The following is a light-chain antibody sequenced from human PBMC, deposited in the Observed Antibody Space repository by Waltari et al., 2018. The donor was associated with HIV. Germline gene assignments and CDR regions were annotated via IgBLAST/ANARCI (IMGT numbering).Light chain of an antibody. CDR3: CSYATSNTWV. J-gene: IGLJ3*02. CDR1: SSDVGSYNL. V-gene: IGLV2-23*02. Sequence: QSALTQPASVSGSPGQSITISCPGTSSDVGSYNLVSWYQQHPGKAPKLMIYEVTKRPSGVSNRFSGSKSGNTASLTISGLQAEDEADYYCCSYATSNTWVFGGGTKLTVL. CDR2: EVT.